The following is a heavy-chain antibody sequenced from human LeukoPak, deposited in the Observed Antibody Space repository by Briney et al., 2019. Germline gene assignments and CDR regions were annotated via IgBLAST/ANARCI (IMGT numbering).Heavy chain of an antibody. D-gene: IGHD3-10*01. CDR2: IRYDGSNK. Sequence: GGSLRLSCAASGFTFSSYGMHWVRQAPGKGLEWVAFIRYDGSNKYYAESVKGRFTISRDNSKNTLYLQMNSLRAEDSAVYYCAKERLLWFGELHSDYWGQGTLVSVSS. V-gene: IGHV3-30*02. J-gene: IGHJ4*02. CDR3: AKERLLWFGELHSDY. CDR1: GFTFSSYG.